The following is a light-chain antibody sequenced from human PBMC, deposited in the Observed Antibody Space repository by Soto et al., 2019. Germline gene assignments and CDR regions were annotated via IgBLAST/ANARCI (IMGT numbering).Light chain of an antibody. Sequence: DIQMTQSPSTLSASVGDRVTITFRASQSISSWLAWYQQKPGKAPKLLIYKASTLESGVPSNFSGSGSGTEFTLTISSLQPDDFATYYCQQYDSYLTFGGGTKVDIK. CDR1: QSISSW. J-gene: IGKJ4*01. CDR3: QQYDSYLT. CDR2: KAS. V-gene: IGKV1-5*03.